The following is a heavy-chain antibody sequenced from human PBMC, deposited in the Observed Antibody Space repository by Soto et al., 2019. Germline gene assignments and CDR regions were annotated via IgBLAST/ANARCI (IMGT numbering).Heavy chain of an antibody. CDR2: VDPRIGDR. CDR1: GYTFTDLY. Sequence: QVQLVQSGAELKKPGASVRVSCKPSGYTFTDLYIQGVRQPPGQGLEWMGWVDPRIGDRRNTQKFQGRVTMSRDTSTSTVYMELNSLTSDDTAVYYGARDNYGPLDYWGQGTLVTVSS. CDR3: ARDNYGPLDY. D-gene: IGHD3-10*01. V-gene: IGHV1-2*02. J-gene: IGHJ4*02.